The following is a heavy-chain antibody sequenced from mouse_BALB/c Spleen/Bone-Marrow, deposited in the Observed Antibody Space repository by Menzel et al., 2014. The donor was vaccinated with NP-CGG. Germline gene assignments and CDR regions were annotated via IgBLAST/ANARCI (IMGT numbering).Heavy chain of an antibody. V-gene: IGHV14-3*02. Sequence: SGAELVKPGASVKLSCTASGFNIKDAYMHWMKQRPEQGLEWIGRIAPGNGNTQYDPKFQGKATITADTFSNTAYLHLIILTSEDTAVFYCVSSLGEVNCWGRGALVTVSA. CDR3: VSSLGEVNC. CDR1: GFNIKDAY. D-gene: IGHD4-1*01. CDR2: IAPGNGNT. J-gene: IGHJ3*01.